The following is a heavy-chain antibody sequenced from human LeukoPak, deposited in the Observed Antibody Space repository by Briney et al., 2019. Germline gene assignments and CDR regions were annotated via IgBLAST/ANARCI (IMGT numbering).Heavy chain of an antibody. Sequence: SETLSLTCTVSGGSIRSYYWSWIRQPAGKRLEWIGRIYTSGGTNYNPSLNYNPSLKSRVSMSVDTSRNQFSLKLTSVTAADTAVCYCARGVMVGATPNYFNYWGQGTLVTVSS. J-gene: IGHJ4*02. CDR3: ARGVMVGATPNYFNY. CDR1: GGSIRSYY. CDR2: IYTSGGTNYNPSL. D-gene: IGHD1-26*01. V-gene: IGHV4-4*07.